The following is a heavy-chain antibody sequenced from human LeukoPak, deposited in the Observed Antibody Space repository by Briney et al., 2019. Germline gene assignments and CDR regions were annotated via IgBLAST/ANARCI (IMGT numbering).Heavy chain of an antibody. CDR3: ASGTGGGNPFDY. CDR2: IYYSGST. CDR1: GGSISSSSYY. J-gene: IGHJ4*02. Sequence: SETLSLTCTVSGGSISSSSYYWGWIRQPPGKGLEWIGSIYYSGSTYYNPSLKSRVTISVDTSENQFSLKLSSVTAADTAVYYCASGTGGGNPFDYWGQGTLVTVSS. V-gene: IGHV4-39*07. D-gene: IGHD4-23*01.